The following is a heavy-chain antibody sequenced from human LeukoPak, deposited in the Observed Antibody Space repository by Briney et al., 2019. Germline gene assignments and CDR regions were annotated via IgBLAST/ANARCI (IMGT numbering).Heavy chain of an antibody. D-gene: IGHD2-2*01. CDR3: AKDRRLGYCSSTSCYYYYYGMDV. J-gene: IGHJ6*02. CDR1: GFTFSSYG. Sequence: GGPLRLSCAASGFTFSSYGMHWVRQASGKGLEWVAVISYDGSNKYYADSVKGRFTISRDNSKNTLYLQMNSLRAEDTAVYYCAKDRRLGYCSSTSCYYYYYGMDVWGQGTTVTVSS. V-gene: IGHV3-30*18. CDR2: ISYDGSNK.